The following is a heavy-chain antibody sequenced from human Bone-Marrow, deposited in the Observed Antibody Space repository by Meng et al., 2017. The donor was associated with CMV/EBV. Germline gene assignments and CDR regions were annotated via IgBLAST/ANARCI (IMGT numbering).Heavy chain of an antibody. CDR3: ARDLFVAGPFVDY. Sequence: DSVKVSGKASGYTFTSYYMHWVRQAPGQGLEWMGIINPSGGSTSYAQKFQGRVTMTRDTSTSTVYMELSSLRSEDTAVYYCARDLFVAGPFVDYWGQGTLVTVSS. V-gene: IGHV1-46*01. J-gene: IGHJ4*02. CDR1: GYTFTSYY. D-gene: IGHD2-15*01. CDR2: INPSGGST.